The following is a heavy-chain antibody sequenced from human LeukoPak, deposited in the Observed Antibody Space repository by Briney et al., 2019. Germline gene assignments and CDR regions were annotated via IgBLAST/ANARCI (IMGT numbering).Heavy chain of an antibody. CDR3: ARVSGSFPPHWYFDL. Sequence: PSETLSLTRTVSGDSITRDFWAWIRQPPGKGLEWIGYVSHSGAPNSNPSLKSRATLSLDTSKNEFSLTLRPVTATDTAVYYCARVSGSFPPHWYFDLWGRGTLVTVSS. J-gene: IGHJ2*01. CDR1: GDSITRDF. V-gene: IGHV4-59*01. CDR2: VSHSGAP. D-gene: IGHD3-10*01.